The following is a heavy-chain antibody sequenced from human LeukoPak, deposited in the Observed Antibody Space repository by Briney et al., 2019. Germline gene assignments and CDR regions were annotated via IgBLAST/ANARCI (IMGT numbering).Heavy chain of an antibody. Sequence: GGSLRLSCAASGFTFSSYWMHWVRQAPGKGLVWVSRISTDGSSTTYADSVKGRFTISIDNAKNTLYLQMSSLRAEDTAVYYCARQLGWIDDYWGQGTLVTVSS. D-gene: IGHD1-1*01. CDR2: ISTDGSST. CDR3: ARQLGWIDDY. V-gene: IGHV3-74*01. CDR1: GFTFSSYW. J-gene: IGHJ4*02.